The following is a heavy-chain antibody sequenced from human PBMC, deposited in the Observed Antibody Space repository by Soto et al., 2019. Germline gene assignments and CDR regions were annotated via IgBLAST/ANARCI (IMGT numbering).Heavy chain of an antibody. CDR1: GGSISTNYFY. J-gene: IGHJ4*02. CDR3: ARLRGYSYGGLDY. D-gene: IGHD5-18*01. Sequence: QLQLQESGPGLVKPSETLSLTCTVSGGSISTNYFYWGWIRQPPGKGLEWIGRIYHSGSTYDNTSLKRRVTISVNTSKNQGSLKVSSVTAADTAVYYCARLRGYSYGGLDYWGQGNLVTVSS. CDR2: IYHSGST. V-gene: IGHV4-39*01.